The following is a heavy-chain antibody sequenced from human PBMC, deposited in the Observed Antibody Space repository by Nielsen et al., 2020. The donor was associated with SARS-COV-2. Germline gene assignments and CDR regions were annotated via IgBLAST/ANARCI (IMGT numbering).Heavy chain of an antibody. J-gene: IGHJ4*02. D-gene: IGHD2-15*01. Sequence: SLKISCAASGFTFDDYAMHWVRQAPGKGLEWVSGISWNSGSIGYADSVKGRFTIPRDNAKNSLYLQMNSLRAEDTALYYCAKLLSATVDYWGQGTLVTVSS. CDR2: ISWNSGSI. CDR1: GFTFDDYA. V-gene: IGHV3-9*01. CDR3: AKLLSATVDY.